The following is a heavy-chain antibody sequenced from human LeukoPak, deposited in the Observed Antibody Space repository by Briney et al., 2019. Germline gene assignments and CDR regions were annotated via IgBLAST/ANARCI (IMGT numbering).Heavy chain of an antibody. J-gene: IGHJ4*02. CDR3: ARARGDSSGYWDY. V-gene: IGHV6-1*01. D-gene: IGHD3-22*01. CDR2: TYYRSKWFY. CDR1: GDCVSSNNAA. Sequence: SQTLSLTCAISGDCVSSNNAAWNWVRQSPSRGLEWLGRTYYRSKWFYDYAVSVKSRIIVNPDTSRNQFSLQLTSVTPEDTAVYYCARARGDSSGYWDYWGQGTLVTVSS.